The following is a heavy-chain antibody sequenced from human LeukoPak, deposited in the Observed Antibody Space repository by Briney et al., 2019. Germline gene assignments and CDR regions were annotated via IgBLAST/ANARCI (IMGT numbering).Heavy chain of an antibody. Sequence: GGSLRLXCAASGFTFGNYAMSWVRQAPGKGLEWVSVISGSGGNTYYADSVKGRFTISRDNSKNTLYLQMNSLRAEDTAVYYCAKRGGYLVDPWGQGTLVTVSS. J-gene: IGHJ5*02. D-gene: IGHD3-16*01. CDR1: GFTFGNYA. V-gene: IGHV3-23*01. CDR2: ISGSGGNT. CDR3: AKRGGYLVDP.